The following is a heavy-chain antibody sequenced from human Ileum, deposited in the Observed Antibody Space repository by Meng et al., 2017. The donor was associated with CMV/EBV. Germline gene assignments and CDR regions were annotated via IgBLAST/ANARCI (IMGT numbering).Heavy chain of an antibody. CDR2: ISYSGST. D-gene: IGHD2-8*01. CDR1: AGSISSSIYY. V-gene: IGHV4-39*07. CDR3: ARGVSHYYYYYGMDV. Sequence: SQSLSPTCPVSAGSISSSIYYWGWLSQPPGKGRKWIGSISYSGSTYYNPSLKSRVTISVDTSKNQFSLKLSSVTAADTAVYYCARGVSHYYYYYGMDVWGQGNTVTVAS. J-gene: IGHJ6*02.